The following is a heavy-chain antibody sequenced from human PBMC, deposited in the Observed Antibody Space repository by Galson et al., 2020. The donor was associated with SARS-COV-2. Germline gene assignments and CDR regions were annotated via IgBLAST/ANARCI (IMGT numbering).Heavy chain of an antibody. CDR2: INQSGTA. CDR1: GGSLSGHY. Sequence: SQTLSLTCAVYGGSLSGHYWSWIRQPPGKGLEWIGEINQSGTANYNPSLKSRVIISVDTSKNQFSLKVNSVTAADTAVYYCARGEYCSGGTCYGEGWFDPWGQGTLVTVSS. D-gene: IGHD2-15*01. J-gene: IGHJ5*02. V-gene: IGHV4-34*01. CDR3: ARGEYCSGGTCYGEGWFDP.